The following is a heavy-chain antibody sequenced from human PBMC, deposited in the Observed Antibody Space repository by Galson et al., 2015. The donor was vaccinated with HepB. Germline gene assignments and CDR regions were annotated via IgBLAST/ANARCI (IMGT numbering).Heavy chain of an antibody. J-gene: IGHJ4*02. CDR1: GFTFSSYA. CDR2: ISYDGSNK. V-gene: IGHV3-30-3*01. D-gene: IGHD6-6*01. Sequence: SLRLSCAASGFTFSSYAMHWVRQAPGKGLEWVAVISYDGSNKYYADSVKGQFTISRDNSKNTLYLQMNGLRAEDTAVYYCARDWQYSSLGSADYWGQGTLVTVSS. CDR3: ARDWQYSSLGSADY.